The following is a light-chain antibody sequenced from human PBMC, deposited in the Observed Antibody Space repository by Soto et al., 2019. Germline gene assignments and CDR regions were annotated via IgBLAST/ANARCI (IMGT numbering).Light chain of an antibody. CDR3: YSCSRSSGTRYV. CDR1: SGDIGTYNY. Sequence: QSALTQPASVSGSPGQSITISCTGTSGDIGTYNYVSWYQQHPGQAPKLMIYDVSNRPSGVSDRFSGSKSGNTASLTISGLQAEDEADYYCYSCSRSSGTRYVFGTGTKLTVL. CDR2: DVS. V-gene: IGLV2-14*03. J-gene: IGLJ1*01.